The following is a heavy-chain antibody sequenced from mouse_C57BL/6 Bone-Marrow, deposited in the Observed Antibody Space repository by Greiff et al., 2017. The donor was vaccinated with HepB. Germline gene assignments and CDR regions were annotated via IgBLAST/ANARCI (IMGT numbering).Heavy chain of an antibody. J-gene: IGHJ2*01. CDR2: IYPGNSDT. CDR1: GYTFTSYW. V-gene: IGHV1-5*01. CDR3: TRDGILRDYFDY. Sequence: VHVKQSGTVLARPGASVKMSCKTSGYTFTSYWMHWVKQRPGQGLEWIGAIYPGNSDTSYNQKFKGKAKLTAVTSASTAYMELSSLTNEDSAVYYCTRDGILRDYFDYWGQGTTLTVSS.